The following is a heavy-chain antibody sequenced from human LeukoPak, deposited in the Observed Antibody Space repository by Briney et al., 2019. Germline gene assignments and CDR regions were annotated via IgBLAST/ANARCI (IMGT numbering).Heavy chain of an antibody. V-gene: IGHV1-2*02. Sequence: ASVKVSCKASGYTFTGYYMHWVRQAPGQGLEWMGWINPNSGGTNYAQKFQGRVTMTRDTSISTAYMELSRLRSDDTAMYYCARLSAMLRGPEPIYYFDYWGQGTLVTVSS. CDR1: GYTFTGYY. J-gene: IGHJ4*01. CDR3: ARLSAMLRGPEPIYYFDY. CDR2: INPNSGGT. D-gene: IGHD3-10*01.